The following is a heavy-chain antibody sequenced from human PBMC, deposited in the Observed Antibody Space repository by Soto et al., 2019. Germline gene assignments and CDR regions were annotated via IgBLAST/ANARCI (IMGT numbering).Heavy chain of an antibody. J-gene: IGHJ3*02. CDR3: ARLVWLNAFDI. CDR2: IYYSGST. Sequence: QLQLQESGPGLVKPSETLSLTCTVSGGSISSSSYYWGWIRQPPGKGLEWIGSIYYSGSTYYNPSLKSRVTISVDTSKNQFSLKLSSVTAADTAVYYCARLVWLNAFDIWGQGTMVTVSS. V-gene: IGHV4-39*01. CDR1: GGSISSSSYY. D-gene: IGHD3-22*01.